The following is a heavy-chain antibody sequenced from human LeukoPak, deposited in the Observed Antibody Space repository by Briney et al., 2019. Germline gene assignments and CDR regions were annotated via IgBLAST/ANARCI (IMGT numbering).Heavy chain of an antibody. D-gene: IGHD3-3*02. CDR1: GFTFRIYG. J-gene: IGHJ4*02. Sequence: GGSLRLSCAASGFTFRIYGMHWVRQAPGKGLEWVAMISYDGSNEYYADSVQGRFTISRDNSKNTLYLQINGLKIEDTALYYCTNLPLHRPFNTSKGSFDSWGQGTLVTVSS. CDR3: TNLPLHRPFNTSKGSFDS. CDR2: ISYDGSNE. V-gene: IGHV3-30*18.